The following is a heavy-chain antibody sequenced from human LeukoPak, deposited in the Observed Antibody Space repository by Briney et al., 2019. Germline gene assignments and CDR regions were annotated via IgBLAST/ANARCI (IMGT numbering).Heavy chain of an antibody. Sequence: GESLKISCKGSGYSFISHWIGWVRQMPGKGLEWMVLIYPGDSDTTYSPSFQGQVTISADKSISTAYLQWSSLKASDTAMYYCARHQRIGTMTYFDLWGRGTLVTVSS. CDR1: GYSFISHW. D-gene: IGHD3-22*01. J-gene: IGHJ2*01. CDR3: ARHQRIGTMTYFDL. CDR2: IYPGDSDT. V-gene: IGHV5-51*01.